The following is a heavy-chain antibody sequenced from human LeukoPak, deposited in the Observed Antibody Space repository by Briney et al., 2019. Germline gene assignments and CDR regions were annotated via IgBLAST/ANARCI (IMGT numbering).Heavy chain of an antibody. CDR3: AKHYLSQSALSPVDY. D-gene: IGHD3-10*01. CDR2: ISDSGYTT. J-gene: IGHJ4*02. CDR1: GFTFSTYG. V-gene: IGHV3-23*01. Sequence: GGSLRLSCAVSGFTFSTYGLSWVRQAPGKGLEWVSGISDSGYTTYYTDSVKGRFSISRDNSKNTLYLHMNSLRAEDTALYYCAKHYLSQSALSPVDYWGQGALVTVSS.